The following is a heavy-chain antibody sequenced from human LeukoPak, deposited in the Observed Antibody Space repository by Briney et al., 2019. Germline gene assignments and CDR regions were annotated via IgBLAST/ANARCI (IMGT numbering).Heavy chain of an antibody. V-gene: IGHV4-59*08. D-gene: IGHD6-13*01. CDR1: GGSTSSYY. CDR3: ARAYSSSWYFNWFDP. CDR2: IYYSGST. J-gene: IGHJ5*02. Sequence: PSETLSLTCTVSGGSTSSYYRSWIRQPPGKGLEWIGYIYYSGSTYYNPSLKSRVTISVDTSKNQFSLQLTSVTAADTAVYYCARAYSSSWYFNWFDPWGQGTLVTVSS.